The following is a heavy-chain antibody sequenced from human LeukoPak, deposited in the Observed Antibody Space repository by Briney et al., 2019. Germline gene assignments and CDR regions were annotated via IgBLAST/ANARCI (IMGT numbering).Heavy chain of an antibody. J-gene: IGHJ4*02. CDR3: ATVRGCGGDCYYIDY. D-gene: IGHD2-21*02. CDR1: GFTFRNYV. V-gene: IGHV3-30-3*01. CDR2: TSSDLNVK. Sequence: PGGSLRLSCAASGFTFRNYVIHWVRQAPGKGLEWVAVTSSDLNVKLYADSVKGRITISRDNSKNTLYLQMNSLRAEDTAVYYCATVRGCGGDCYYIDYWGQGTLVTVSS.